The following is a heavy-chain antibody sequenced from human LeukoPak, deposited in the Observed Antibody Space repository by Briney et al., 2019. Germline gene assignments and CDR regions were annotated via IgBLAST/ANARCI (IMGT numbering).Heavy chain of an antibody. J-gene: IGHJ4*02. CDR3: ASEPNYYDILTGYPLDY. V-gene: IGHV1-8*01. Sequence: ASVKVSCKAFGYTFTSYDINWVRQATGQGLEWMGWMNPNSGNTGYAQKFQGRVTMTRDTSISTAYMELSRLRSDDTAVYYCASEPNYYDILTGYPLDYWGQGTLVTVSS. CDR1: GYTFTSYD. D-gene: IGHD3-9*01. CDR2: MNPNSGNT.